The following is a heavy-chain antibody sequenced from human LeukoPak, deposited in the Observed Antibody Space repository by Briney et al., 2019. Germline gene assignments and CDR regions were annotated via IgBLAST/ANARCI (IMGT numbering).Heavy chain of an antibody. D-gene: IGHD6-13*01. CDR2: IYYSGST. CDR3: ARSVSSSWYRFSTVYFQH. V-gene: IGHV4-59*01. CDR1: GGSISSYY. J-gene: IGHJ1*01. Sequence: PSETLSLTCTVSGGSISSYYWSWIRQPPGKGLEWIGYIYYSGSTNYNPSLKSRVTISVDTSKNQFSLKLSSVTAADTAVYYCARSVSSSWYRFSTVYFQHWGQGTLVTVSS.